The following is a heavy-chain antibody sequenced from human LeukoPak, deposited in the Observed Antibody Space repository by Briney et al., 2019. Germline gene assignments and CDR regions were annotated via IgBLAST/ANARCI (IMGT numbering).Heavy chain of an antibody. V-gene: IGHV3-21*01. CDR3: ARDEAMYYYGSGSYWR. CDR1: GFTFSSYS. D-gene: IGHD3-10*01. Sequence: GGSLRLSCAASGFTFSSYSMNWVRQAPGKGLEWVSSISSSSYIYYADSVKGRFTISRDNAKNSLYLQMNSLRAEDTAVYYCARDEAMYYYGSGSYWRWGQGTLVTVSS. J-gene: IGHJ4*02. CDR2: ISSSSYI.